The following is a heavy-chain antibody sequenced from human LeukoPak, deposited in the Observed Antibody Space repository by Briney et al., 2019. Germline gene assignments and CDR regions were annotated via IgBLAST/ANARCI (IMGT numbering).Heavy chain of an antibody. V-gene: IGHV1-69*04. D-gene: IGHD6-19*01. CDR3: ARVTGASSGWYYFDY. J-gene: IGHJ4*02. CDR1: GGTFSSYA. Sequence: ASVTVSCKASGGTFSSYAISWVRQAPGQGLEWMGRIIPILGIANYAQKFQGRVTITADKSTSTAYMELSSLRSEDTAVYYCARVTGASSGWYYFDYWGQGTLVTVSS. CDR2: IIPILGIA.